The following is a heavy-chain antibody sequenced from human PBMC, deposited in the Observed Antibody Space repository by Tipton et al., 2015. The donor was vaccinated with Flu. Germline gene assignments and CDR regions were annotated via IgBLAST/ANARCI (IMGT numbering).Heavy chain of an antibody. Sequence: TLSLTCTVSGGSMSDFFWTWIRQPAGKGLEWIGRKYASGGTMYNASLKSRVTMSIDTSKNQFSLKLSSVTAADTAVYYCARLTIFGVVIIGNYYYYMDVWGKGTTVTVSS. D-gene: IGHD3-3*01. CDR1: GGSMSDFF. J-gene: IGHJ6*03. CDR3: ARLTIFGVVIIGNYYYYMDV. V-gene: IGHV4-4*07. CDR2: KYASGGT.